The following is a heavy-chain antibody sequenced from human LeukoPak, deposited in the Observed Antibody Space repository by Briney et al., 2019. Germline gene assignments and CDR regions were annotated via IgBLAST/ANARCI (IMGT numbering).Heavy chain of an antibody. D-gene: IGHD5-12*01. V-gene: IGHV3-7*05. CDR2: IKQDGSEK. Sequence: GGSLRLSCAASGFTSSRYWMSWVRQAPGKGRQWVANIKQDGSEKYYVDSVKGRFTISRANATNSLYLQMNSLRAEDTAVYYCAGTGLEARYSYFDNWGQGTLATVSS. J-gene: IGHJ4*02. CDR3: AGTGLEARYSYFDN. CDR1: GFTSSRYW.